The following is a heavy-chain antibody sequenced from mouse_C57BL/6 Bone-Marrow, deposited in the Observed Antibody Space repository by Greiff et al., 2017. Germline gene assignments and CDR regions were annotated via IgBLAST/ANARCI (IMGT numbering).Heavy chain of an antibody. V-gene: IGHV5-4*03. CDR2: ISDGGSYT. J-gene: IGHJ1*03. CDR3: ARGGVVASPWYFDV. CDR1: GFTFSSYA. D-gene: IGHD1-1*01. Sequence: DVMLVESGGGLVKPGGSLKLSCAASGFTFSSYAMSWVRQTPEKRLEWVATISDGGSYTYYPDNVKGRFTISRDNAKNNLYLQMSHLKSEDTAMYYCARGGVVASPWYFDVWGTGTTVTVSS.